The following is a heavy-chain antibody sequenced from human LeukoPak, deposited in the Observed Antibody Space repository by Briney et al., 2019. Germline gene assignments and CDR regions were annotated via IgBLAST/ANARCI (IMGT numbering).Heavy chain of an antibody. V-gene: IGHV1-24*01. J-gene: IGHJ1*01. CDR2: FDPEDGGT. D-gene: IGHD4-17*01. CDR1: GYTLTELS. Sequence: ASVKLSCKVSGYTLTELSMHWVRQAPGKGLEWMGGFDPEDGGTIYAQKFQGRVTMTEDTSTDTAYIELSSLRSEHTAVYYCATPFVYGDYASLQHWGQGTLVTVSS. CDR3: ATPFVYGDYASLQH.